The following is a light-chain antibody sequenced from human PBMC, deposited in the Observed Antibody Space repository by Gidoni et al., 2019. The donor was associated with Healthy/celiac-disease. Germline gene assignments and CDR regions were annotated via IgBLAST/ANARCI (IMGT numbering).Light chain of an antibody. CDR3: QQSYSTPDYT. J-gene: IGKJ2*01. CDR2: AAS. CDR1: QSISSY. V-gene: IGKV1-39*01. Sequence: DIQMTQSPSSLSASVGDRVTITCRASQSISSYLNWYQQKPGKAPKLLNYAASSLQSGVPSRLSGSGSGTDFTLTISSLQPEDFATYSCQQSYSTPDYTFGQGTKLEIK.